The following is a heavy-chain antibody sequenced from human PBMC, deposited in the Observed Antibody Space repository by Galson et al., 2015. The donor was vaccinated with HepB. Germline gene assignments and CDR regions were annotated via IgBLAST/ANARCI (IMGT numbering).Heavy chain of an antibody. D-gene: IGHD3-10*01. J-gene: IGHJ4*02. Sequence: SVKVYCKASGYTFDSYAIKWVRQAPGQRLEWMGWISAGNGHTKYSQKFQGRVTITRDTSASTAYMELTSLRSEDTAVYYCASGRFGELTPDFEYWGQGTLVTVSS. V-gene: IGHV1-3*01. CDR3: ASGRFGELTPDFEY. CDR1: GYTFDSYA. CDR2: ISAGNGHT.